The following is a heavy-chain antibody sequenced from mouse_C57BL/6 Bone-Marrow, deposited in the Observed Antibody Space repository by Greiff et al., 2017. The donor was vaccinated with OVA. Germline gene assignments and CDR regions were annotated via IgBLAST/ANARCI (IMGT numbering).Heavy chain of an antibody. D-gene: IGHD1-1*01. CDR1: GFTFSDYY. CDR2: ISNGGGST. CDR3: ARRYYYGPCYAMDY. J-gene: IGHJ4*01. V-gene: IGHV5-12*01. Sequence: EVQLVESGGGLVQPGGSLKLSCAASGFTFSDYYMYWVRQTPEKRLEWVAYISNGGGSTYYPDTVKGRFTISRDNAKNTLYLQMSRLKSEDTAMYYCARRYYYGPCYAMDYWGQGTSVTVSS.